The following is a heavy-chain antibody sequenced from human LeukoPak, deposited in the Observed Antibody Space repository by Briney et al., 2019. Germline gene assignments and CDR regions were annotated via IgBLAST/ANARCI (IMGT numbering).Heavy chain of an antibody. V-gene: IGHV1-3*01. D-gene: IGHD5-24*01. CDR1: GGTFSSYA. CDR3: ARGRWSATTASYYLDF. Sequence: ASVKLSCKASGGTFSSYAISWVRQAPGQGLEWMGWINAGNGNTRYSQRFQGRVTITRDTSASTAYMELSSLTSEDTAVYYCARGRWSATTASYYLDFWGQGTLVTVSS. J-gene: IGHJ4*02. CDR2: INAGNGNT.